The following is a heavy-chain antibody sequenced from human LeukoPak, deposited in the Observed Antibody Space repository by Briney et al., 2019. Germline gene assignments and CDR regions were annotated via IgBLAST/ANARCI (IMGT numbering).Heavy chain of an antibody. CDR2: INYSGNT. V-gene: IGHV4-30-4*01. CDR1: SGSISSGDFY. Sequence: PSETLSLTCTISSGSISSGDFYWTWIRQPPGKGLEWIRYINYSGNTYYNPSLRSQVTLSVDTSKNHFSLKLTSVTAADTAVYYCARGAGPTYGLQRYFDYWGQGTPVTVSS. CDR3: ARGAGPTYGLQRYFDY. J-gene: IGHJ4*02. D-gene: IGHD3-10*01.